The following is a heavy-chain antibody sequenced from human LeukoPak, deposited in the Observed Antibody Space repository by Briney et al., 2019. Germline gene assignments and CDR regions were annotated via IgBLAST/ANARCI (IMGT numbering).Heavy chain of an antibody. Sequence: SETLSLTCTVAGGSISSGSYYWSWIRQPAGKGLEWIGRIYTSGSTKYNPSLKSRVTMSVDTSKNQFSLKLSSVTAADTAVYYCARRRRGTYFDYWGQGTLVTVSS. V-gene: IGHV4-61*02. J-gene: IGHJ4*02. D-gene: IGHD1-1*01. CDR2: IYTSGST. CDR1: GGSISSGSYY. CDR3: ARRRRGTYFDY.